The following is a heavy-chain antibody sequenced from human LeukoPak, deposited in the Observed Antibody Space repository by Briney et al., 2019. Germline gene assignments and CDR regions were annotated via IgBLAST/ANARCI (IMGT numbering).Heavy chain of an antibody. CDR1: GFTFSSYA. CDR2: ISGSGGST. V-gene: IGHV3-23*01. D-gene: IGHD3-10*01. J-gene: IGHJ4*02. Sequence: GGSLRLSCAASGFTFSSYAMSWVRQAPAKGLEWVSAISGSGGSTYYADSVKGRFTISRDNSKNTLYLQMNSLRAEDTAVYYCAKDKVRALWFGELYYFDYWGQGTLVTVSS. CDR3: AKDKVRALWFGELYYFDY.